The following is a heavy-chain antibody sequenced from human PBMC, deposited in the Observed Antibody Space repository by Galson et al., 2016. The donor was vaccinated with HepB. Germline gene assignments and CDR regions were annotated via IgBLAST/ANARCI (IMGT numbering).Heavy chain of an antibody. D-gene: IGHD6-19*01. CDR3: ARDGRYRSGWATGYYGMDV. V-gene: IGHV3-33*01. Sequence: SLRLSCAASGFTFSSYGMHWVRQAPGKGLEWVAIIWYDGSNKYCGDSVKGRFTISRDNSKNTLYLQMNSLRAEDTAVYYCARDGRYRSGWATGYYGMDVWGQGTTVTVSS. J-gene: IGHJ6*02. CDR1: GFTFSSYG. CDR2: IWYDGSNK.